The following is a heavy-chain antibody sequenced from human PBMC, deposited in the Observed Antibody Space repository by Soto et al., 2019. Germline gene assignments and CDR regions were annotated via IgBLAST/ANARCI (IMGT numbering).Heavy chain of an antibody. CDR1: GYSFTSYW. V-gene: IGHV5-51*01. CDR3: ASTDPSTKYSGYDCMDV. CDR2: IYPGDSDT. J-gene: IGHJ6*02. Sequence: HGESLKISCKGSGYSFTSYWIGWVRQMPGKGLEWMGIIYPGDSDTRYSPSFQGQVTISADKSISTAYLQWSSLKASDTAMYYCASTDPSTKYSGYDCMDVWGQGTTVTVSS. D-gene: IGHD5-12*01.